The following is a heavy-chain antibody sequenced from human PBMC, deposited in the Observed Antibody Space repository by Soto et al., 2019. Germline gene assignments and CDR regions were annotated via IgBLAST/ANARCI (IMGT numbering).Heavy chain of an antibody. CDR1: GYTFTTYG. V-gene: IGHV1-18*04. CDR3: ARFSGGSYNTYYFYYGMDV. Sequence: ASVQVSRKASGYTFTTYGISWVRQAPGQGLDWLGWISAYNGNTKYAQDLQGRVTMTTDTSTSTAYMELRSLRSDDTAMYYCARFSGGSYNTYYFYYGMDVWGQGTTVTV. J-gene: IGHJ6*02. CDR2: ISAYNGNT. D-gene: IGHD2-15*01.